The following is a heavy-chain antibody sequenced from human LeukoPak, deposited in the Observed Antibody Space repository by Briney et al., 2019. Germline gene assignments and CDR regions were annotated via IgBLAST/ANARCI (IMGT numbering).Heavy chain of an antibody. D-gene: IGHD6-19*01. J-gene: IGHJ4*02. CDR3: AKLAVADYFDY. V-gene: IGHV3-30*18. CDR1: GFTLSDYF. CDR2: ISYDGSNK. Sequence: PGGSLRLSCAASGFTLSDYFMAWIRQTPGKGLEWVAVISYDGSNKYYADSVKGRFTISRDNSKNTLYLQMNSLRAEDTAVYYCAKLAVADYFDYWGQGTLVTVSS.